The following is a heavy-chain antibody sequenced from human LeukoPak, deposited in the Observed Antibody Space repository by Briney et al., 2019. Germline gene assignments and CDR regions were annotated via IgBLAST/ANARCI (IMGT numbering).Heavy chain of an antibody. V-gene: IGHV4-39*07. J-gene: IGHJ6*03. CDR3: ARLHGSGSYHYYYYYMDV. Sequence: SETLSLTCTVSGGSISSSSYYWGWIRQPPGKGLEWIGSIYYSGSTYYNPSLKSRVTISVDTSKNQFSLKLSSVTAADTAVYYCARLHGSGSYHYYYYYMDVWGKGTTVTVSS. D-gene: IGHD3-10*01. CDR2: IYYSGST. CDR1: GGSISSSSYY.